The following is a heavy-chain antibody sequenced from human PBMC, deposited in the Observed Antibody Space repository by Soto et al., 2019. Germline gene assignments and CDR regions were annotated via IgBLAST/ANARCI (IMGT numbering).Heavy chain of an antibody. CDR1: RFSFNTFA. CDR2: INAGGGTY. CDR3: ATDRALGATLGAIDC. D-gene: IGHD1-26*01. J-gene: IGHJ4*02. Sequence: PGGSLRLSCVASRFSFNTFAMSWVRQAPGKGLEWVSSINAGGGTYRPYADFARGRFTISRDNSQKTLYLQMNSLRPEDTALYYCATDRALGATLGAIDCWGQGTLVTVSA. V-gene: IGHV3-23*01.